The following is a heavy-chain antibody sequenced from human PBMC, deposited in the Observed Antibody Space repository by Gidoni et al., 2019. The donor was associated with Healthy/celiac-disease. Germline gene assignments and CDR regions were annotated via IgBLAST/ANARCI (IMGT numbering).Heavy chain of an antibody. J-gene: IGHJ4*02. V-gene: IGHV4-39*07. CDR2: IYYSGST. CDR3: ARGLTVTGSDYFDY. D-gene: IGHD4-17*01. CDR1: GGSIRSSSYY. Sequence: QLQLQESGPGLVKPSETLSLTCTVSGGSIRSSSYYWGWIRQPPGKGLEWIGSIYYSGSTYYNPSLKSRVTISVDTSKNQFSLKLSSVTAADTAVYYCARGLTVTGSDYFDYWGQGTLVTVSS.